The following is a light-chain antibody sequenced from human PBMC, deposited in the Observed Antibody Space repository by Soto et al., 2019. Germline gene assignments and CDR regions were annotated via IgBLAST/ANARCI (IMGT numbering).Light chain of an antibody. CDR1: QSLLHSNGYNY. Sequence: DIVMTQSPLSLPVTPGEPASISCRSSQSLLHSNGYNYLDWYLQKPGQSPQLLIYLGSNRSSGVPDRFSGSGSGTDFTLKISRVEDEDFEVYSCQQYGSSPVTLGQGTKVDIK. CDR3: QQYGSSPVT. V-gene: IGKV2-28*01. CDR2: LGS. J-gene: IGKJ1*01.